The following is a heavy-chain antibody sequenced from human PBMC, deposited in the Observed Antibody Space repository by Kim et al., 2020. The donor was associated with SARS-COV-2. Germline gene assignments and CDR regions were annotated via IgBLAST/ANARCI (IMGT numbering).Heavy chain of an antibody. CDR3: ARGRLATIFGVVTQFDY. Sequence: RVTLSEDTSKNQFSLKLSSVTAADTAVYYCARGRLATIFGVVTQFDYWGQGTLVTVSS. J-gene: IGHJ4*02. D-gene: IGHD3-3*01. V-gene: IGHV4-59*09.